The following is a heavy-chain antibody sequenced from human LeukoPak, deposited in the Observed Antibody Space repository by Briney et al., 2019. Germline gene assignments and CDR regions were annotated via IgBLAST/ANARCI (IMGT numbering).Heavy chain of an antibody. CDR3: ARACSVRGVYYYYYYMDV. Sequence: PGGSLRLSCAASGFTFSSYGMSWVRQAPGKGLEWVSAISGSGGSTYYADSVKGRFTIFRDNSKNTLYLQMNSLRAEDTAVYYCARACSVRGVYYYYYYMDVWGKGTTVTISS. CDR2: ISGSGGST. V-gene: IGHV3-23*01. J-gene: IGHJ6*03. D-gene: IGHD3-10*01. CDR1: GFTFSSYG.